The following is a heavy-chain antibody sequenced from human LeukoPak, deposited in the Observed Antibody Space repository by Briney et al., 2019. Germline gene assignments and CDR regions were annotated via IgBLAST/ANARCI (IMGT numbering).Heavy chain of an antibody. CDR3: AKTAAYYHYTTFMDA. D-gene: IGHD2-21*01. Sequence: GEALRHSCGASGFTFSNHARIWIRQATAKGGEGVSPIVGGDGVTTYYADSVKGRFTIPRDNSMNTVYHPLNSLSLVDTAVDYGAKTAAYYHYTTFMDAWGKGTTVTV. CDR2: IVGGDGVTT. J-gene: IGHJ6*03. V-gene: IGHV3-23*01. CDR1: GFTFSNHA.